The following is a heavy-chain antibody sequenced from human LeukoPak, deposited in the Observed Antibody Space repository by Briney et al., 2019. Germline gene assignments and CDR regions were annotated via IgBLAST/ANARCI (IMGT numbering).Heavy chain of an antibody. CDR2: IKEDGSDI. Sequence: PGGSLRLSCAASGFTFTTYSMAWVRQAPGRGLEWVARIKEDGSDIHYVDSVKGRFTISRDNAKKSVYLQMNSLRAEDTAVYYCAREWWYLDYWGQGTLVTVSS. CDR1: GFTFTTYS. J-gene: IGHJ4*02. V-gene: IGHV3-7*05. CDR3: AREWWYLDY. D-gene: IGHD2-15*01.